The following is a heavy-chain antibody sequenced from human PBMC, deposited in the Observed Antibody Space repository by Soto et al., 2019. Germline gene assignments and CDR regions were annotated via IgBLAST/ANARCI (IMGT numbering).Heavy chain of an antibody. CDR3: ARDTVTTYGYYYYGMDV. CDR1: GFTFSSYS. D-gene: IGHD4-17*01. Sequence: GSLRLSCAASGFTFSSYSMNWVRQAPGKGLEWVSYISSSSSTIYYADSVKGRFTISRDNAKNSLYLQMNSLRDEDTAVYYCARDTVTTYGYYYYGMDVWGQGTTVTVSS. J-gene: IGHJ6*02. V-gene: IGHV3-48*02. CDR2: ISSSSSTI.